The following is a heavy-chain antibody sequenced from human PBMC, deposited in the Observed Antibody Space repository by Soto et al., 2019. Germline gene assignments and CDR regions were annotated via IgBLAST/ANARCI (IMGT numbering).Heavy chain of an antibody. CDR1: GGTFSSYA. Sequence: GASVKVSCKASGGTFSSYAISWVRQAPGQGLEWMGGIIPIFGTANYAQKFQGRVTITADESTSTAYMELSSLRSEDTAVYYCASALLRYSSSWPLYYFDYWGQGTLVTVSS. J-gene: IGHJ4*02. CDR2: IIPIFGTA. CDR3: ASALLRYSSSWPLYYFDY. V-gene: IGHV1-69*13. D-gene: IGHD6-13*01.